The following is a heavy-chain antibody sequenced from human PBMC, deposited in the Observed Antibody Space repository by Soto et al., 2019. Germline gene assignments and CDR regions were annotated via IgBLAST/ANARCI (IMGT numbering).Heavy chain of an antibody. Sequence: EVQLVESGGGLVKPGGSLRLSCAASGFTFSSYSMNWVRQAPGKGLEWVSSISSSSSYIYYADSVKGRFTISRDNAKNSLYLQMNSLRAEDTAVYYCARDGPYCSGGSCYSGTAYWGQGTLVTVSS. CDR1: GFTFSSYS. J-gene: IGHJ4*02. CDR2: ISSSSSYI. V-gene: IGHV3-21*01. CDR3: ARDGPYCSGGSCYSGTAY. D-gene: IGHD2-15*01.